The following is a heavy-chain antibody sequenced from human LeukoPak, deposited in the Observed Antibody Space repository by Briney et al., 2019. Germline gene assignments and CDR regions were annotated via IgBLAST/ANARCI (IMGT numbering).Heavy chain of an antibody. D-gene: IGHD1-26*01. CDR3: AKPYYGGSYYFY. V-gene: IGHV3-23*01. J-gene: IGHJ4*02. CDR2: ISGSGGST. CDR1: GFTFSSYA. Sequence: PGASLRLSCAASGFTFSSYAMSWVRQAPGKGLEWVSAISGSGGSTYYADSVKGRLTISRDNSKNTLYLQMNSLRAEDTAVYYCAKPYYGGSYYFYWGQGTLVTVSS.